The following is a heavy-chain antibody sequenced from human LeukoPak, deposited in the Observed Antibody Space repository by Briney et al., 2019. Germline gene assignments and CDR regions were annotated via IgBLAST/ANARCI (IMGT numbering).Heavy chain of an antibody. CDR1: GYTFTSYY. V-gene: IGHV1-46*01. J-gene: IGHJ4*02. Sequence: ASVKVSCKASGYTFTSYYVHWVRQAPGQGLEWMGIINTSGGSTIYAQKLQGRVTMTTDTSTSTAYMELRSLRSDDTAVYYCASSDIVGATPYFDYWGQGTLVTVSS. CDR2: INTSGGST. D-gene: IGHD1-26*01. CDR3: ASSDIVGATPYFDY.